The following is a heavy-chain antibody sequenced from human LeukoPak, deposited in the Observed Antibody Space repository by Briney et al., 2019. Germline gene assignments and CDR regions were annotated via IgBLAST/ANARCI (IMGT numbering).Heavy chain of an antibody. CDR2: INHSGST. V-gene: IGHV4-34*01. J-gene: IGHJ4*02. CDR3: ARDFYREFDY. D-gene: IGHD2/OR15-2a*01. CDR1: GGSFSGYY. Sequence: SETLSLTCAVYGGSFSGYYWSWIRQPPGKGLEWIGEINHSGSTNYNPSLKSRVTISVDTSKNQFSLKLSSVTAADTAVYYCARDFYREFDYWGQGTLVTVSS.